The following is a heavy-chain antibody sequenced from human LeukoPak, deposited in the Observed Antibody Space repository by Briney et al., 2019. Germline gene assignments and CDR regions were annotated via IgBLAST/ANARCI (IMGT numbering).Heavy chain of an antibody. CDR1: GFTFSSYA. D-gene: IGHD3-10*01. Sequence: QPGGSLRLSCAASGFTFSSYAMSWVRQAPGKGLEWVSAISGSGGSTYYADSVKGRFTISRDNAKNTLYLQMNSLRAEDTAVYYCARGKAITMVRGVIDDMDVWGKGTTVTVSS. CDR3: ARGKAITMVRGVIDDMDV. J-gene: IGHJ6*04. V-gene: IGHV3-23*01. CDR2: ISGSGGST.